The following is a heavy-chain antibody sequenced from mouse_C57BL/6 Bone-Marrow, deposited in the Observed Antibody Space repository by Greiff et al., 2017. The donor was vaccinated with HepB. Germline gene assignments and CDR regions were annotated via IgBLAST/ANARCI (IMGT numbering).Heavy chain of an antibody. CDR1: GYTFTSYW. J-gene: IGHJ4*01. CDR2: IHPNSGST. CDR3: ARTSSYSNYAMDY. D-gene: IGHD2-5*01. Sequence: VQLQQSGAELVKPGASVKLSCKASGYTFTSYWMHWVKQRPGQGLEWIGMIHPNSGSTNYNEKFKSKATLTVDKSSSTAYMQLSSLTSEDSAVYYCARTSSYSNYAMDYWGQGTSVTVSS. V-gene: IGHV1-64*01.